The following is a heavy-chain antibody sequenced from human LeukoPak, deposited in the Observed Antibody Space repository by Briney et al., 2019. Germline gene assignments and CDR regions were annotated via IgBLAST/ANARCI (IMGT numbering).Heavy chain of an antibody. Sequence: ASVKVSCKASGYTFTSCGISWVRQAPGQGLEWMGWISAYNGNTNYAQKLQGRVTMTTDTSTSTAYMELRSLRSDDTAVYYCARDRASYDYVWGSYPYFDYWGQGTLVTVSS. CDR3: ARDRASYDYVWGSYPYFDY. J-gene: IGHJ4*02. CDR2: ISAYNGNT. D-gene: IGHD3-16*02. V-gene: IGHV1-18*01. CDR1: GYTFTSCG.